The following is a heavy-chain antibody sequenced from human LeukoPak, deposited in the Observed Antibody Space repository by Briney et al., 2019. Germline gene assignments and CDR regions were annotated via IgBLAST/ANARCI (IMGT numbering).Heavy chain of an antibody. V-gene: IGHV4-39*01. Sequence: SETLSLTCTVSGGSLSITSDYCGWGRQPPGRGLERIGSIYYSGTTYYNPSLKSRVTISVDTSKNQCSLKLSSETAAGTAVYYCASRLRGPSYFDYWGQGTPITVSS. CDR2: IYYSGTT. CDR1: GGSLSITSDY. D-gene: IGHD2-8*01. J-gene: IGHJ4*02. CDR3: ASRLRGPSYFDY.